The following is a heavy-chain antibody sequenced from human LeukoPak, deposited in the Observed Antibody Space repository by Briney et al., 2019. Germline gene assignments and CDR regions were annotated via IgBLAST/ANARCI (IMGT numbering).Heavy chain of an antibody. Sequence: SETLSLTCAVSGYSISSGYYRGWIRQPPGKGLEWIGSIYHSGSTLYNPSLKSRVTISVDTSKTQFSLNLSSVTAADTAVYYCARDTGSSSGGGSGMDVWGKGTTVTVSS. CDR3: ARDTGSSSGGGSGMDV. D-gene: IGHD6-13*01. CDR1: GYSISSGYY. J-gene: IGHJ6*04. V-gene: IGHV4-38-2*02. CDR2: IYHSGST.